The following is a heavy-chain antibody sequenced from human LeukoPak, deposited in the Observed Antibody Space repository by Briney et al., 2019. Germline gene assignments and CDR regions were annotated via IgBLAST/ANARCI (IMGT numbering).Heavy chain of an antibody. D-gene: IGHD2-2*01. CDR2: ISSNRDYI. CDR1: GFTFSSYT. CDR3: ARDHCSSTSCFPSGTNYFDS. Sequence: GGSLRLSCGASGFTFSSYTMNWVRQAPGKGLEWVSSISSNRDYIYNADSVKGRFTISRDNAKNSLYLQMNSLKAEDTAVYYCARDHCSSTSCFPSGTNYFDSWGQGTPVTVSS. J-gene: IGHJ4*02. V-gene: IGHV3-21*01.